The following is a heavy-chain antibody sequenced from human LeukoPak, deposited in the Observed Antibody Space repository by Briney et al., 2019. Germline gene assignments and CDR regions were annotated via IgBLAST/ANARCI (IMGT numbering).Heavy chain of an antibody. CDR1: GFTFSSHG. J-gene: IGHJ4*02. Sequence: GASVRLSCAASGFTFSSHGMSWVRQAPGKGLEWVSGISDSDSSTYYADSVKGRFTISRDNSKNTLYLQMNNLRAADTAVYFCARVLRGFTYGKFDYWGPGTLVTVSS. V-gene: IGHV3-23*01. CDR3: ARVLRGFTYGKFDY. CDR2: ISDSDSST. D-gene: IGHD5-18*01.